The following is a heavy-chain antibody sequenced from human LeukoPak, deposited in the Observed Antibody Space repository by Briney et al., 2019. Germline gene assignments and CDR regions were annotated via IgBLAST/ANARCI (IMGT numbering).Heavy chain of an antibody. D-gene: IGHD3-3*01. CDR1: GGSISSSSCY. Sequence: TSETLSLTCTVSGGSISSSSCYWGWIRQPPGKGLEWIGSIYYSGSTYYNPSLKSRVTISVDTSKNQFSLKLSSVTAADTALYYCARPVWSGYFDGAAFDFWGQGTLVTVSS. CDR2: IYYSGST. CDR3: ARPVWSGYFDGAAFDF. V-gene: IGHV4-39*01. J-gene: IGHJ4*02.